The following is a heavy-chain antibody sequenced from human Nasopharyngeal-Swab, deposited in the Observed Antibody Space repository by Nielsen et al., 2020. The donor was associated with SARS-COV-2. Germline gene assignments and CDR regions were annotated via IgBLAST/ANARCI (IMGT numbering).Heavy chain of an antibody. CDR3: ARVGGAGALLPSYYYYMDV. J-gene: IGHJ6*03. CDR2: IWYDGSNK. D-gene: IGHD1-26*01. Sequence: GESLKISCAASGFTFSSYGMHWVRQAPGKGLEWVAVIWYDGSNKYYADSVKGRFTISRDNSKNTLYLQMNSLRAEDTAVYYCARVGGAGALLPSYYYYMDVWGKGTTVTVSS. V-gene: IGHV3-33*01. CDR1: GFTFSSYG.